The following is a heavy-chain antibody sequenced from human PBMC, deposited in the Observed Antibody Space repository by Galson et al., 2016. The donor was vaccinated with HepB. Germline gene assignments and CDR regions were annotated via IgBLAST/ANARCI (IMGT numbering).Heavy chain of an antibody. CDR1: GFTFSTYT. CDR3: ARDNVPPQYYGSGTYDY. Sequence: SLRLSCAASGFTFSTYTMSWVRQAPGKGLEWVSSISSSSNYIYYADSVKGRFTISRDNASKSLFLQMNSLRAEDTAVYYCARDNVPPQYYGSGTYDYWGQGTLVTVSS. J-gene: IGHJ4*02. V-gene: IGHV3-21*01. CDR2: ISSSSNYI. D-gene: IGHD3-10*01.